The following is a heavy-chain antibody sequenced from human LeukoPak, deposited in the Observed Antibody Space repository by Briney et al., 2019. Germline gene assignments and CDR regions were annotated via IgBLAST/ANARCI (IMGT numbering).Heavy chain of an antibody. CDR1: GFTFDDYA. Sequence: GGSLRLSCAASGFTFDDYAMNWVRQAPGKGLEWVSGINWNGGSTYYRDSVKGRFTVSRDNAKNSLYLQMNSLRAEDTALYYCARVKGSGYRNSIDYWGQGTLVTVSS. D-gene: IGHD3-3*01. J-gene: IGHJ4*02. CDR2: INWNGGST. V-gene: IGHV3-20*04. CDR3: ARVKGSGYRNSIDY.